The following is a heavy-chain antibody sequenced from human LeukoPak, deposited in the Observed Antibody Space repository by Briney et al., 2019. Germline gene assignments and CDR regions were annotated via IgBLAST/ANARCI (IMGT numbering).Heavy chain of an antibody. CDR3: ARGMGIAVAGHVGATSGYDY. CDR2: INHSGST. CDR1: GGSFSGYY. Sequence: PSETLSLTCAVYGGSFSGYYWSWIRQTPGKGLEWIGEINHSGSTNYNPSLKSRVTISVDTSKNQFSLKLSSVTAADTAVYYCARGMGIAVAGHVGATSGYDYWGQGTPVTVSS. D-gene: IGHD6-19*01. J-gene: IGHJ4*02. V-gene: IGHV4-34*01.